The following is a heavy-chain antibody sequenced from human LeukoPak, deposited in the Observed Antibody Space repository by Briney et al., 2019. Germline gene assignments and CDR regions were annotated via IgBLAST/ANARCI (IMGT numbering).Heavy chain of an antibody. V-gene: IGHV1-2*02. CDR2: INPNSGGT. D-gene: IGHD6-13*01. J-gene: IGHJ4*02. Sequence: PGGSLRLSCAASGFTFSYYAMHWVRQAPGQGLEWMGWINPNSGGTNYAQKFQGRVTMTRDTSISTAYMELSRLRSDDTAVYYCAIIIAAAGIGYWGQGTLVTVSS. CDR3: AIIIAAAGIGY. CDR1: GFTFSYYA.